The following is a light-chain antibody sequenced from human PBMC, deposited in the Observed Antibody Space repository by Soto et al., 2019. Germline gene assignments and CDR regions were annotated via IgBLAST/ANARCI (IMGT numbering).Light chain of an antibody. J-gene: IGKJ3*01. V-gene: IGKV3-11*01. CDR1: QSVSID. CDR2: DAS. CDR3: QHRHN. Sequence: EVVLTQSPATLSLSPGDRATLSCRASQSVSIDFAWYQQKPGQAPRLLIYDASNRATSIPARFSGSVSGTDFTVTSSSLEPEDFAVYYCQHRHNFGPGTKVDIK.